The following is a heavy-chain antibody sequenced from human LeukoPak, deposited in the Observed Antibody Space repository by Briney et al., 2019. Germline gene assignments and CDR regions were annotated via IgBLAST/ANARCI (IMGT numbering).Heavy chain of an antibody. CDR1: GFTFSGFW. CDR3: AKVIRVYAIRPPDY. V-gene: IGHV3-7*01. Sequence: PGGSLRLSCAVSGFTFSGFWMSWSRQAPGKGLEWVASINSDGSEGYYADVVKGRFTISRDNAKNSLYLQINSLRAEDTAVYYCAKVIRVYAIRPPDYWGQGTLVTVSS. D-gene: IGHD2-8*01. CDR2: INSDGSEG. J-gene: IGHJ4*02.